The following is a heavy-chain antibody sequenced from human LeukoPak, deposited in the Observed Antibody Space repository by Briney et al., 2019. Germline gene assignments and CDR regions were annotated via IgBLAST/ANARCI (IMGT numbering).Heavy chain of an antibody. J-gene: IGHJ6*03. CDR1: GGSISSYY. V-gene: IGHV4-59*01. CDR3: ARGRLELRGAYYYYMDA. CDR2: IYYSGST. D-gene: IGHD1-7*01. Sequence: SETLSLTCTVSGGSISSYYWSWIRQPPGKGLEWIGYIYYSGSTNYNPSLKSRVTISVDTSKNQFSLKLSSVTAADTAVYYCARGRLELRGAYYYYMDAWGKGTTVTVSS.